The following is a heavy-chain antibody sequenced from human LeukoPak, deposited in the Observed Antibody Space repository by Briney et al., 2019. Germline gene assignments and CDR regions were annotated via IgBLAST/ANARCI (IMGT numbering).Heavy chain of an antibody. CDR3: ARDGMIVVVIAYYFDY. J-gene: IGHJ4*02. CDR2: LSNSNSGGTT. Sequence: GGSLRLSCAASGFTLSNNAMSWVRQAPGKGLEWVSALSNSNSGGTTYYADSVKGRFTISRDNSKNTLYLQMNSLRAEDTAVYYCARDGMIVVVIAYYFDYWGQGTLVTVSS. CDR1: GFTLSNNA. V-gene: IGHV3-23*01. D-gene: IGHD3-22*01.